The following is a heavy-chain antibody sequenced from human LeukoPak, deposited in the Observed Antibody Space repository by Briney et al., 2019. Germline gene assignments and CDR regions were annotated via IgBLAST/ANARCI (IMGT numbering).Heavy chain of an antibody. Sequence: GGSLRLSCSASGFTFSSYAMHWVRQAPGKGLEYVSAISSNGGSTYYADSVKGRFTISGDNSKNTLYLQMSSLRAEDTAVYYCVRRAAGPTYYFDYRGQGTLVTVSS. D-gene: IGHD6-13*01. CDR2: ISSNGGST. CDR1: GFTFSSYA. CDR3: VRRAAGPTYYFDY. V-gene: IGHV3-64D*06. J-gene: IGHJ4*02.